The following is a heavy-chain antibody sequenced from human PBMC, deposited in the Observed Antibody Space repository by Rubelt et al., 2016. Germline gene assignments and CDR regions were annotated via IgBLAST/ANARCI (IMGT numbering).Heavy chain of an antibody. CDR2: IYYSGST. Sequence: GSISSGGYSWSWIRQPPGKGLEWIGSIYYSGSTYYDPSLKSRVTISVDTSKNQFSLKLSSVTAADTAVYYCAGTRVVPAAIRPWGQGTLVTFSS. D-gene: IGHD2-2*02. CDR3: AGTRVVPAAIRP. V-gene: IGHV4-30-2*03. CDR1: GSISSGGYS. J-gene: IGHJ5*02.